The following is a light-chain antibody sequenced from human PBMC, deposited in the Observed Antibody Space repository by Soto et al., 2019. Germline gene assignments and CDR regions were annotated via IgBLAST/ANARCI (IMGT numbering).Light chain of an antibody. CDR2: GAS. Sequence: EIVMTQSPASLSVSPGDGATLSCRASQSVASNVAWDQQKPGQGPRLLIHGASTRAVGVPARFSGSGSGTDFTLPISSLQSEDFAVYYCKQYHNWPLQYNFGQGTKLQIK. V-gene: IGKV3-15*01. CDR3: KQYHNWPLQYN. J-gene: IGKJ2*01. CDR1: QSVASN.